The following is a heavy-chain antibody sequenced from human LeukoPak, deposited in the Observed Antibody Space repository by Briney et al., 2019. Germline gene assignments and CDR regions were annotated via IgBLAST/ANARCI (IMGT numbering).Heavy chain of an antibody. J-gene: IGHJ4*02. V-gene: IGHV4-61*01. CDR2: IYYSGST. CDR3: ARAPVTAIQIDY. Sequence: SETLSLTCTVSGYSISSGYYWGWIRQPPGKGLEWIGYIYYSGSTNYNPSLKSRVTISVDTSKNQFSLKLSSVTAADTAVYYCARAPVTAIQIDYWGQGTLVTVSS. CDR1: GYSISSGYY. D-gene: IGHD2-21*02.